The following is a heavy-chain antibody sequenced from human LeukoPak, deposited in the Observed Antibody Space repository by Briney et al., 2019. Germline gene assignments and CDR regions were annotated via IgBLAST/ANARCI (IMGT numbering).Heavy chain of an antibody. D-gene: IGHD3-3*01. CDR1: GFTFSSYG. V-gene: IGHV3-33*01. CDR2: IWYDGSNK. Sequence: GRSLRLSCAASGFTFSSYGMHWVRQAPGKGLEWVAVIWYDGSNKYYADSVKGRFTISRDNSKNTLYLQMNSLRAEDTAVYYCARFWSCYSYYFDYWGQGTLVTVSS. CDR3: ARFWSCYSYYFDY. J-gene: IGHJ4*02.